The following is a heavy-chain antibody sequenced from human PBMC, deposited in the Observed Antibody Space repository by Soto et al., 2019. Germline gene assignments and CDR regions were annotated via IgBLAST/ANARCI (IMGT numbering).Heavy chain of an antibody. D-gene: IGHD2-15*01. J-gene: IGHJ4*02. V-gene: IGHV1-18*01. CDR3: ERDRLYSGGSCYVWTYFDY. Sequence: ASVKVSCKASGYTFTSYGISWVRQAPGQGLEWMGWISAYNGNTNYAQKLQGRVTMTTDTSTSTAYMELRSLRSDDTAVYYCERDRLYSGGSCYVWTYFDYWGQGTLVTVSS. CDR1: GYTFTSYG. CDR2: ISAYNGNT.